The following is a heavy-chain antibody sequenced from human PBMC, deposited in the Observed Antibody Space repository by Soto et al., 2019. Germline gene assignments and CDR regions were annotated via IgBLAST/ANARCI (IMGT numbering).Heavy chain of an antibody. J-gene: IGHJ6*02. D-gene: IGHD6-13*01. CDR1: GFTFSSYG. CDR3: AKVYSSSWSPSLWGPYYYYGMDV. V-gene: IGHV3-30*18. Sequence: QVQLVESGGGVVQPGRSLRLSCAASGFTFSSYGMHCVRQAPGKGLEWVAVRSYDGSNKYYADSVKGRFTISRDNSKNTLYLQMNSLRAEDTAVYYCAKVYSSSWSPSLWGPYYYYGMDVWGQGTTVTVSS. CDR2: RSYDGSNK.